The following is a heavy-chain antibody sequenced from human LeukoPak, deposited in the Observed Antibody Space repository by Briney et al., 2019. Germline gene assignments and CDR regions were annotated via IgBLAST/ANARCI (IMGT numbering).Heavy chain of an antibody. CDR2: IYSGGST. V-gene: IGHV3-53*01. J-gene: IGHJ6*03. D-gene: IGHD3-3*02. CDR3: AKPRGGLAYYMDV. CDR1: GFSVSSRF. Sequence: PGGSLRLSCAASGFSVSSRFMSWVRQAPGKGLEWVSVIYSGGSTYYGDSVKGRFTISRDNSKNALYLQMNSLRAEDTAVYYCAKPRGGLAYYMDVWGKGTTVTVSS.